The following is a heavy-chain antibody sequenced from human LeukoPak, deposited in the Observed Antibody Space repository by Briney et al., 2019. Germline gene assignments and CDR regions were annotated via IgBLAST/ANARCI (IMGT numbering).Heavy chain of an antibody. CDR1: EFTVTTNH. Sequence: GGSLRLSCAASEFTVTTNHMTWVRQAPGKGLEWVSVIYSGGSTFYADSVKGRFTISRDNPKNTVHLQMNSLRAEDTAVYYCARGPYDNSGYRFDYWGQGTLVTVSS. V-gene: IGHV3-66*01. CDR2: IYSGGST. J-gene: IGHJ4*02. D-gene: IGHD3-22*01. CDR3: ARGPYDNSGYRFDY.